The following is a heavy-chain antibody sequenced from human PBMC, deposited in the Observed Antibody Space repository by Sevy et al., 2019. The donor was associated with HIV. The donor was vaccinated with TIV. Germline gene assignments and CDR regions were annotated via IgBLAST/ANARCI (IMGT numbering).Heavy chain of an antibody. Sequence: GGSLRLSCAASGFTFSSYWMSWVRQAPGKGLEWVANIKQDGSEKYYVDSVKGRFTISRDNAKNSRYLQMNSLRAEDTAVYYCARYLGYCSSTSCYSRAFDIWGQGTMVTVSS. CDR3: ARYLGYCSSTSCYSRAFDI. CDR1: GFTFSSYW. D-gene: IGHD2-2*02. V-gene: IGHV3-7*01. J-gene: IGHJ3*02. CDR2: IKQDGSEK.